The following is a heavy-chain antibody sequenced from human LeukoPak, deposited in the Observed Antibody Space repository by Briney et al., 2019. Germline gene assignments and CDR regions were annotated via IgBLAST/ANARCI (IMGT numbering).Heavy chain of an antibody. D-gene: IGHD3-9*01. CDR2: MNPNSGNT. CDR3: ARGGYDILTGYYNWFDP. J-gene: IGHJ5*02. CDR1: GYTFTNYD. Sequence: ASVKVSCKASGYTFTNYDINWVRQATGQGLEWMGWMNPNSGNTGYAQKFQGRVTMTRNTSISTAYMELSSLRSDDTAVYYCARGGYDILTGYYNWFDPWGQGTLVTVSS. V-gene: IGHV1-8*01.